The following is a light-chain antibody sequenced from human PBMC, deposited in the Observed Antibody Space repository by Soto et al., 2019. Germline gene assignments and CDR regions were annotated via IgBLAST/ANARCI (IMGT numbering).Light chain of an antibody. V-gene: IGLV2-14*01. Sequence: QFVLTQPASVSGSPGQSITISCTGTSSDVGRFNFVSWFQQHPGKAPKLLIYEVTKRPSGVSNRFSGSKSGNTASLTISGLQTEDEADYYCSSYKTRSTYVFGTGTKVTVL. CDR2: EVT. J-gene: IGLJ1*01. CDR3: SSYKTRSTYV. CDR1: SSDVGRFNF.